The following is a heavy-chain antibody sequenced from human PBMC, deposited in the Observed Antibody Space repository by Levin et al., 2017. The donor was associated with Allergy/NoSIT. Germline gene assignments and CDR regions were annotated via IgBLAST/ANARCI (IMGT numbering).Heavy chain of an antibody. CDR3: ARDRGYCSSTSCFQYYYGMDV. D-gene: IGHD2-2*01. J-gene: IGHJ6*02. CDR2: ISYDGSNK. Sequence: LSLTCAASGFTFSSYAMHWVRQAPGKGLEWVAVISYDGSNKYYADSVKGRFTISRDNSKNTLYLQMNSLRAEDTAVYYCARDRGYCSSTSCFQYYYGMDVWGQGTTVTVSS. V-gene: IGHV3-30-3*01. CDR1: GFTFSSYA.